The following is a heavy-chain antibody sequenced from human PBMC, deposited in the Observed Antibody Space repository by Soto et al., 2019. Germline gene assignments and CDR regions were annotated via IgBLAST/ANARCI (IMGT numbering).Heavy chain of an antibody. CDR2: IIPLFRTP. J-gene: IGHJ6*02. V-gene: IGHV1-69*12. CDR3: ARDNVRLQLGGNYYYILDV. CDR1: GGTFSSSA. D-gene: IGHD4-4*01. Sequence: QVQLVQSGAEMKEPGSSVKVSCKTSGGTFSSSAIRWLRQAPGQGLEWMGGIIPLFRTPDYAQKFQGSVTIAAEESTSTAYMELSSLRSEDTAIYYCARDNVRLQLGGNYYYILDVWGQGTTITVSS.